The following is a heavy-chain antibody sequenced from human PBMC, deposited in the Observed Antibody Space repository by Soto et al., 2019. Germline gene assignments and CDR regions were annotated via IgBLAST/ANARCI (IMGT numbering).Heavy chain of an antibody. D-gene: IGHD2-2*01. CDR3: ASISYHSDNSFRNLDS. J-gene: IGHJ4*02. CDR1: LGSVSSSRYY. Sequence: SETLSLTCTVSLGSVSSSRYYWSWIRQSPRMGLEWIGYIDHSGRTTYNPSLWSRVIISLDTPRNRFSLKMTSVTAADTANYFCASISYHSDNSFRNLDSWGPGTLVTVSS. CDR2: IDHSGRT. V-gene: IGHV4-61*01.